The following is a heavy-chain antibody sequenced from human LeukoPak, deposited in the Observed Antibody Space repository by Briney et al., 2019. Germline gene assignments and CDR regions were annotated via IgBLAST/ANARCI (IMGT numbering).Heavy chain of an antibody. Sequence: SETLSLTCTVSGGSISSYSWSWIRQPPGKGLEWIGYIYYSGSTYYNPSLKSRVTISVDTSKNQFSLKLSSVTAADTAVYYCAKAAAGTRFDYWGQGTLVTVSS. D-gene: IGHD6-13*01. J-gene: IGHJ4*02. CDR1: GGSISSYS. V-gene: IGHV4-59*12. CDR2: IYYSGST. CDR3: AKAAAGTRFDY.